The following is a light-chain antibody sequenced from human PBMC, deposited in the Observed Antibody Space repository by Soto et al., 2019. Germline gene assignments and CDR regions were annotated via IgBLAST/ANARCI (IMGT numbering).Light chain of an antibody. V-gene: IGLV2-18*02. CDR3: SSYTSSGTYV. J-gene: IGLJ1*01. Sequence: QSALTQPPSVSGSPGQSVTISCTGASSDVGSSNGVSWYQQPPGTAPKLMIYDVSNRPSGVPDRFSGSKSGNTASLTISGLQAEDETDYYCSSYTSSGTYVFGTGTKVTVL. CDR2: DVS. CDR1: SSDVGSSNG.